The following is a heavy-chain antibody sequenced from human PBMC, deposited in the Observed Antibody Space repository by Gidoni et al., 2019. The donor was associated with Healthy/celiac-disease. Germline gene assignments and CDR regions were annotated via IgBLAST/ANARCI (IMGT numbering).Heavy chain of an antibody. J-gene: IGHJ5*02. CDR3: AREKQLGVNWFDP. V-gene: IGHV1-2*02. CDR1: GYTFTGYY. Sequence: QVQLVQSGTEVKKPGASVQVSCKASGYTFTGYYMHWVRQAPGQGLEWMGWINPNRGGTNYAQKFQGRVTMTRDTSISKAYMELSRLRSDDTAVYYCAREKQLGVNWFDPWGQGTLVTVSS. CDR2: INPNRGGT. D-gene: IGHD6-6*01.